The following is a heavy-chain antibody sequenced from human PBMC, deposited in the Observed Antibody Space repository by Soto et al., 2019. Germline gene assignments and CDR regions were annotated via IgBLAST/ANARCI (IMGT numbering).Heavy chain of an antibody. J-gene: IGHJ6*02. Sequence: GGSLRLSGAASGFTFSGSAMHWVRQASGKGLEWVGRIRSKANSYATAYAASVKGRFTISRDDSKNTAYLQMNSLKTEDTAVYYCTRHSKTAYDFWSGYYPQGGMDVWGQGTTVTVSS. V-gene: IGHV3-73*01. D-gene: IGHD3-3*01. CDR3: TRHSKTAYDFWSGYYPQGGMDV. CDR2: IRSKANSYAT. CDR1: GFTFSGSA.